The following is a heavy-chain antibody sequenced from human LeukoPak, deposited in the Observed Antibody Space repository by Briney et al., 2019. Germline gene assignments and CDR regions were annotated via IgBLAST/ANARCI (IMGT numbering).Heavy chain of an antibody. D-gene: IGHD3-22*01. Sequence: GGSLRLSCVASGFTFSSYTMNWVRQAPGKGLEWVSSISSRSSYIYYADSVKGRFTISRDNAKKSVYLQMNSLRVEDTAVYYCARACVYYDSSGCDYWGQGTLVTVSS. CDR3: ARACVYYDSSGCDY. CDR1: GFTFSSYT. V-gene: IGHV3-21*01. CDR2: ISSRSSYI. J-gene: IGHJ4*02.